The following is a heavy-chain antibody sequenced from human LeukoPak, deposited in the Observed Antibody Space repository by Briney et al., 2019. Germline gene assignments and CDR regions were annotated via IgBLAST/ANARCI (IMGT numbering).Heavy chain of an antibody. V-gene: IGHV3-48*01. CDR2: VSPNGYTI. CDR1: GFTLSNYN. D-gene: IGHD2-15*01. J-gene: IGHJ4*02. Sequence: GGSLRLSCAASGFTLSNYNMNWVRQAPGKGLEWVSYVSPNGYTIHYADSVKGRFTISRDNAKDSLYLQMNSLRAEDTAVYYCARDAAMLGYCSGGSCQGLFDYWGQGTLVTVSS. CDR3: ARDAAMLGYCSGGSCQGLFDY.